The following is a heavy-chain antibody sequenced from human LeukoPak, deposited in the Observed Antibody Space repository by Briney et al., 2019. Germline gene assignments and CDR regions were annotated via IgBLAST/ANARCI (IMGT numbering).Heavy chain of an antibody. CDR1: GYTFTSYD. Sequence: ASVKVSCKASGYTFTSYDINWVRQATGQGLEWMGWMNPNSDNTGYAQKFQGRVTMTRNTSISTVYMELSSLRSEDTAVYYCARGTVGGSSWYLNYYYYYYMDVWGKGTTVTISS. CDR2: MNPNSDNT. V-gene: IGHV1-8*01. J-gene: IGHJ6*03. CDR3: ARGTVGGSSWYLNYYYYYYMDV. D-gene: IGHD6-13*01.